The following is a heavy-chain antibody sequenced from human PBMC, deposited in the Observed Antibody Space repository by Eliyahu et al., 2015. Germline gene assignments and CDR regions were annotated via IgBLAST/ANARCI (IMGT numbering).Heavy chain of an antibody. Sequence: EVQLVESGGGLVKPGGSLRLSCTASGFTFSXYAMNWVRQAPGKGLEWVXSISTSTNYIYYADSVMGRFTISRDNAKNSVFLQMDSLRAEDTAVYYCARDLSRVAVACDSWGQGTVVTVSP. CDR2: ISTSTNYI. CDR3: ARDLSRVAVACDS. D-gene: IGHD6-19*01. CDR1: GFTFSXYA. V-gene: IGHV3-21*06. J-gene: IGHJ4*02.